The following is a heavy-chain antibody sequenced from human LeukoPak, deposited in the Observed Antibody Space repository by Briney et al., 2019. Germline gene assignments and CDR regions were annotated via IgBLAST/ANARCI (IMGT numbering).Heavy chain of an antibody. V-gene: IGHV3-49*04. Sequence: GGSLRLSCTASGFTSGDYAMSWVRQAPGKGLEWVGFIRSKAFGGTTEYAAALKGRFTISRDDSKSMGYLQMNSLKIEDTAEYYCSGYRGGGYYYYYMDVWGKGTTVTISS. CDR3: SGYRGGGYYYYYMDV. J-gene: IGHJ6*03. CDR2: IRSKAFGGTT. D-gene: IGHD1-26*01. CDR1: GFTSGDYA.